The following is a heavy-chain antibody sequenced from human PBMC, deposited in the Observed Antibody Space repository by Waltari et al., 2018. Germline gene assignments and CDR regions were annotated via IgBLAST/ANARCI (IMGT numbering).Heavy chain of an antibody. J-gene: IGHJ3*02. D-gene: IGHD2-2*02. V-gene: IGHV1-69*12. CDR3: ARAEIVVVPAAIGGGAFDI. Sequence: QVQLVQSGAEVKKPGSSVKVSCKASGGPFSSYAIRWVRQAPGTGLEWMGGIIPIFGTANYAQKFQGRVTITADESTSTAYMELSSLRSEDTAVYYCARAEIVVVPAAIGGGAFDIWGQGTMVTVSS. CDR2: IIPIFGTA. CDR1: GGPFSSYA.